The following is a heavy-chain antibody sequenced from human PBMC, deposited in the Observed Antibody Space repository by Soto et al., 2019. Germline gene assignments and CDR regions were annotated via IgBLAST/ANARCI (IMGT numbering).Heavy chain of an antibody. CDR1: GVSLSTSGMC. Sequence: GPTLVNPTQTPTLTCTFSGVSLSTSGMCVSWIREPPGKALEWLERIDWDDDKYYSTSLKTRLTISKDTSKNQVVLTMTNMDPVDTATYYCARSYSGSFLSFYYYYYGMDVWGQGT. V-gene: IGHV2-70*11. CDR3: ARSYSGSFLSFYYYYYGMDV. J-gene: IGHJ6*02. CDR2: IDWDDDK. D-gene: IGHD1-26*01.